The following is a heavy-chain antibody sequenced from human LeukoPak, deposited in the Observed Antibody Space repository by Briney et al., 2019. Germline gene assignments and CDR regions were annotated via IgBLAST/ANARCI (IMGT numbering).Heavy chain of an antibody. V-gene: IGHV3-74*01. J-gene: IGHJ4*02. CDR3: TAIRPDY. CDR2: IKSDVSST. CDR1: GFTFSADW. Sequence: GGSLRLSCAASGFTFSADWMHWVRQAPGKGLVWVARIKSDVSSTDYAASVKGRSTISRYDANNILYLQMNSLRVEDTAVYYCTAIRPDYWGQGTVVTVSS. D-gene: IGHD2-21*02.